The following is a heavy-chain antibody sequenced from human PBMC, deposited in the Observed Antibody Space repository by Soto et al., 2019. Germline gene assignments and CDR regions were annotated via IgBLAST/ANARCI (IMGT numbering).Heavy chain of an antibody. V-gene: IGHV3-66*01. CDR3: ARDRVSGKRIRFLEWFSGFDY. D-gene: IGHD3-3*01. CDR2: IYSGGST. J-gene: IGHJ4*02. Sequence: PGGSLRLSCAASGFTVSSNYMSWVRQAPGKGLEWVSVIYSGGSTYYADSVKGRFTISRDNSKNTLYLQMNSLRAEDTAVYYCARDRVSGKRIRFLEWFSGFDYWGQGTLVTVSS. CDR1: GFTVSSNY.